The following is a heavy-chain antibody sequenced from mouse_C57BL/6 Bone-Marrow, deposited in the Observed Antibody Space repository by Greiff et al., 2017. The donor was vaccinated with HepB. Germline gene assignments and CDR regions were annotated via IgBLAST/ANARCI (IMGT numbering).Heavy chain of an antibody. V-gene: IGHV8-12*01. D-gene: IGHD1-1*01. CDR3: ARRAPPRIGTVVAKPSYWYFDV. CDR1: GFSLSTSGMG. CDR2: IYWDDDK. J-gene: IGHJ1*03. Sequence: QVTLKVSGPGILQSSQTLSLTCSFSGFSLSTSGMGVSWIRQPSGKGLEWLAHIYWDDDKRYNPSLKSRLTISKDTSRNQVLLKITSVDTADTATYYCARRAPPRIGTVVAKPSYWYFDVWGTGTTVTVSS.